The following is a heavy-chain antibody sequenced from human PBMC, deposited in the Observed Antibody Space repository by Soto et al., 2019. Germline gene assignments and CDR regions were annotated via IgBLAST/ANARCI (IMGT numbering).Heavy chain of an antibody. V-gene: IGHV4-59*01. D-gene: IGHD3-16*01. CDR2: FHYSANT. Sequence: QVQLQESGPGLVKPSETLSLTCTVSGDSISTYYWSWIRQPPGKGLEWMGYFHYSANTNHNPSLKSRITISVDTSKNQFSLKLTSVTAADTAVYYCAKTKEGGFDPWGQGILVTVSS. CDR3: AKTKEGGFDP. J-gene: IGHJ5*02. CDR1: GDSISTYY.